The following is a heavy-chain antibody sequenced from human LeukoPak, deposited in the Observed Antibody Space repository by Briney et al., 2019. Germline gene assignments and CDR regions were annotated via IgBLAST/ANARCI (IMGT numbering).Heavy chain of an antibody. V-gene: IGHV1-2*02. D-gene: IGHD7-27*01. Sequence: ASVKVSCKASGYTFTGYYMHWVRQAPGQGLEWMGWINPNSGGTNYAQKFQGRVAMTRDTSISTAYMELSRLRSDDTAVYYCARGPHWDPHFDYWGQGTLVTVSS. J-gene: IGHJ4*02. CDR3: ARGPHWDPHFDY. CDR2: INPNSGGT. CDR1: GYTFTGYY.